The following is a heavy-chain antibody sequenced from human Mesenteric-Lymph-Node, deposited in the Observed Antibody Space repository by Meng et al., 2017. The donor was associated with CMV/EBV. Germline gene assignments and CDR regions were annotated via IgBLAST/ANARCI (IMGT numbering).Heavy chain of an antibody. V-gene: IGHV3-15*01. J-gene: IGHJ4*02. Sequence: CVASGFIFPNARMNWVRQAPGKGLEWVGLIKSKTAGETTDYVAPVKGRFIISRDDSKNTLYLQMNSLKTEDTAVYYCLDTAMTKSWDYWGQGTLVTVSS. CDR3: LDTAMTKSWDY. D-gene: IGHD5-18*01. CDR2: IKSKTAGETT. CDR1: GFIFPNAR.